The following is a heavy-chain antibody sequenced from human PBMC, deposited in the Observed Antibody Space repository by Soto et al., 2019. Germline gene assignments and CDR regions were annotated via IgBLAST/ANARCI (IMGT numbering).Heavy chain of an antibody. J-gene: IGHJ6*02. CDR1: GGTLSNYA. Sequence: QVQLVQSGAEVKKPGSSVKVSCKASGGTLSNYAITWVRQAPGQGLEWLGGIIPIFDTPNYAQKFQGRVTITADESTSTAYMEVRRLRSEDTAVYYCARITMLRGVPRNYYYYYGMDVWGQGTTVTVSS. V-gene: IGHV1-69*01. D-gene: IGHD3-10*01. CDR3: ARITMLRGVPRNYYYYYGMDV. CDR2: IIPIFDTP.